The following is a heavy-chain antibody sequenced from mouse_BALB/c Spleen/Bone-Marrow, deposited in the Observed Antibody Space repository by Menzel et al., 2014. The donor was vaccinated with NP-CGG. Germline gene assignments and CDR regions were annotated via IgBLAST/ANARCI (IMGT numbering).Heavy chain of an antibody. J-gene: IGHJ4*01. Sequence: QVQLQQSGAELMKPGASVEISCKATGYTFSSYWIEWVKQRPGHGLEWIGEILPGSGNTNYNEKFKGKATFTADTSSNTAYMQLSSLTPEDSAVYYCAREDITTVVEMDYWGQGTSVTVSS. V-gene: IGHV1-9*01. CDR2: ILPGSGNT. D-gene: IGHD1-1*01. CDR3: AREDITTVVEMDY. CDR1: GYTFSSYW.